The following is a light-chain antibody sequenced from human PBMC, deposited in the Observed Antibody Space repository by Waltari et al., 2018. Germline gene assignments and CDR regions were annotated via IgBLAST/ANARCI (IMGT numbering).Light chain of an antibody. CDR1: QGISSY. CDR3: QQLNSYPRKLT. V-gene: IGKV1-9*01. Sequence: DIQLTQSPSFLSASVGDRVTITCRASQGISSYLAWYHQKPGKAPKLLIYAASTLQSGVPSRFSGSGSGTEFTLTISSLQPEDFATYYCQQLNSYPRKLTFGGGTKVEIK. CDR2: AAS. J-gene: IGKJ4*01.